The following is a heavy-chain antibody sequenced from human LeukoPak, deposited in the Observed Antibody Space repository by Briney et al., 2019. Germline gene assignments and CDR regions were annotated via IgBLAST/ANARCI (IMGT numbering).Heavy chain of an antibody. D-gene: IGHD3-10*01. CDR1: GYTFTAHY. CDR2: INHNSGGT. CDR3: ARASLESSPYNWFDP. J-gene: IGHJ5*02. Sequence: ASVKVSCKASGYTFTAHYLHWVRQAPGQGLEWMAWINHNSGGTKYAEKFQGRVTVTRDTSTSTAYMELSRLRSDDTAVYYCARASLESSPYNWFDPWGQGTLVTVSS. V-gene: IGHV1-2*02.